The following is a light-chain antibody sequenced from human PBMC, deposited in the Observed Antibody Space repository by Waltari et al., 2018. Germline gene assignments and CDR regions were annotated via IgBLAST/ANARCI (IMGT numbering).Light chain of an antibody. CDR2: KDT. CDR1: ALPKQY. Sequence: SFELTQPPSVSVSPGETARITCSGDALPKQYAYWYRQKPGQAPVVLIYKDTERPSGTPERFSGSTSGTTVTLTISGVQSEDEAHYYCQSAHQNGHLWIFGGGTKLTVL. V-gene: IGLV3-25*03. CDR3: QSAHQNGHLWI. J-gene: IGLJ2*01.